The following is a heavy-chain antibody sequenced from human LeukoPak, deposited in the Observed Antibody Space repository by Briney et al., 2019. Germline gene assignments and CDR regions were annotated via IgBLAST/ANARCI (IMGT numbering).Heavy chain of an antibody. CDR2: ISGSGGIT. J-gene: IGHJ2*01. CDR1: GFTFRIYS. V-gene: IGHV3-23*01. Sequence: PGRSLRLSHAASGFTFRIYSMSWVRQAPGKGLEWGSGISGSGGITYYGDAVKGRMTISTDNSRNTLHLQMNSLGAADTAVYYCTKANTAVAAFCYFDLWGRSTLVTVS. CDR3: TKANTAVAAFCYFDL. D-gene: IGHD6-19*01.